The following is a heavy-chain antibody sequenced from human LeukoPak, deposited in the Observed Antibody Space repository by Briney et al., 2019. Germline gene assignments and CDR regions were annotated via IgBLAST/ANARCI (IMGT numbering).Heavy chain of an antibody. CDR1: GFTFNNYA. J-gene: IGHJ1*01. V-gene: IGHV3-23*01. D-gene: IGHD3-10*01. Sequence: GSLRLSCAASGFTFNNYAISWARQAPGKGLEWISTMSGSGGTTNYADSVKGRFTISRDNSRNTLYLQMNSLRAEDTAVYYCARARLWFGEGDFQHWGQGTLVTVSS. CDR2: MSGSGGTT. CDR3: ARARLWFGEGDFQH.